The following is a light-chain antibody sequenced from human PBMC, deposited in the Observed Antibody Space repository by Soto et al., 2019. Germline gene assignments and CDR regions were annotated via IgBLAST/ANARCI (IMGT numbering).Light chain of an antibody. CDR3: CSYAGSSTVV. CDR2: EGS. V-gene: IGLV2-23*01. J-gene: IGLJ2*01. Sequence: QSALTQPASVSGSPGQSITISCTGTSSDVGSYNLVSWYQQHPGKAPKLMIYEGSKWPSGVSNRFSGSKSGNTASLPISGLQAEDEADYYCCSYAGSSTVVYGGGTKLAVL. CDR1: SSDVGSYNL.